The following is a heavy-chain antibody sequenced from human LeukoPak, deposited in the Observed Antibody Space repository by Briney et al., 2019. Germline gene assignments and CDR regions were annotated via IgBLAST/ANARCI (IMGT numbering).Heavy chain of an antibody. CDR3: ARHVRGTLQNFDY. D-gene: IGHD4-11*01. J-gene: IGHJ4*02. CDR1: GGSISSSSYY. CDR2: IYYFGST. V-gene: IGHV4-39*01. Sequence: PSETLSLTCTVSGGSISSSSYYWGWIRQPPGKGLEWIGSIYYFGSTYYNPSLKSRVTISVDTSKNQFSLKLSSVTAADTAVYYCARHVRGTLQNFDYWGQGTLVTVSS.